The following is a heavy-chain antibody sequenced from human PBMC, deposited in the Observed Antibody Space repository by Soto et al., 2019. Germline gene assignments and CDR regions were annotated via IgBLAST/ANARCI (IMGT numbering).Heavy chain of an antibody. CDR1: GFTFSSYS. Sequence: PGGSLRLSCAASGFTFSSYSMNWVRQAPGKGLEWVSSISSSSSYIYYADSVKGRFTISRDNAKNSLYLQMNSLRAEDTAVYYCASSYSSGPRKGSFDYWGQGTLVTVSS. CDR3: ASSYSSGPRKGSFDY. CDR2: ISSSSSYI. J-gene: IGHJ4*02. V-gene: IGHV3-21*01. D-gene: IGHD6-19*01.